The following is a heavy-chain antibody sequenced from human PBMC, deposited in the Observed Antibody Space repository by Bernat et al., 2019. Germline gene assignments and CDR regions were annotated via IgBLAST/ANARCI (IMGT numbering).Heavy chain of an antibody. CDR2: ISYDGSNK. J-gene: IGHJ6*02. CDR3: AKVGSGWSLDP. D-gene: IGHD6-19*01. Sequence: QVQLVESGGGVVQPGRSLRLSCAASGFTFSSYGMHWVRQAPGKGLEWVAVISYDGSNKYYADSVKGRFTISRDNSKNTLYLQMNSLRAEDTAVYYCAKVGSGWSLDPWGQGTTVTVSS. V-gene: IGHV3-30*18. CDR1: GFTFSSYG.